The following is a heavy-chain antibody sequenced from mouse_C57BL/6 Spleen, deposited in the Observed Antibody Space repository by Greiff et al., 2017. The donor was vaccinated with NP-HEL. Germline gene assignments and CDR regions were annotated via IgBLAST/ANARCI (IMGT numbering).Heavy chain of an antibody. V-gene: IGHV5-4*01. CDR1: GFTFSSYA. CDR3: ARDKNYYGSSYDYFDY. J-gene: IGHJ2*01. Sequence: EVMLVESGGGLVKPGGSLKLSCAASGFTFSSYAMSWVRQTPEKRLEWVATISDGGSYTYYPDNVKGRFTISRDNAKNNPYLQMSHLKSEDTAMYYCARDKNYYGSSYDYFDYWGQGTTLTVSA. D-gene: IGHD1-1*01. CDR2: ISDGGSYT.